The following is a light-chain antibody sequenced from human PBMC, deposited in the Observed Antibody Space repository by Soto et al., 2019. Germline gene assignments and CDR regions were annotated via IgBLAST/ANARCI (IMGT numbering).Light chain of an antibody. CDR1: QSVSIK. CDR3: HQYGSSPRT. J-gene: IGKJ1*01. Sequence: EIVMTQSPATLSVSPGERATLSCRASQSVSIKLAWYQQKPGQGPRLLIFGASIRAIGIPDRFSGSGSGTDFTLTISRLEPEDFAVYYCHQYGSSPRTFGQGTKVDIK. CDR2: GAS. V-gene: IGKV3-20*01.